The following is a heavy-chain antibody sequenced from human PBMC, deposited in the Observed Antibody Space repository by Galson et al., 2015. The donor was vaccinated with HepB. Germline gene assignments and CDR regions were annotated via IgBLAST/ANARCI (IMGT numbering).Heavy chain of an antibody. CDR3: ARDGYYGSEDFDY. J-gene: IGHJ4*02. V-gene: IGHV3-30-3*01. D-gene: IGHD3-10*01. CDR1: AFTFSTYW. Sequence: SLRLSCAASAFTFSTYWMTWVRQAPGKGLEWVAVISYDGSNKYYADSVKGRFTISRDNSKNTLYLQMNSLRAEDTAVYYCARDGYYGSEDFDYWGQGTLVTVSS. CDR2: ISYDGSNK.